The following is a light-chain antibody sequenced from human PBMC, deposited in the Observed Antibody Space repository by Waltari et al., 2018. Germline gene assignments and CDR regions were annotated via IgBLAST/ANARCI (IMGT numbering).Light chain of an antibody. V-gene: IGKV1-39*01. CDR2: SAS. J-gene: IGKJ4*01. CDR1: QRIYPY. CDR3: QQSYDSPLT. Sequence: DIQMTQSPSSLSASVGDVVTIACRASQRIYPYLNWYQQKAGKAPQLLIYSASNLQTGVPSRFSGSGSGTDFTLTINSLQPEDFATYYCQQSYDSPLTFGGGTKVEI.